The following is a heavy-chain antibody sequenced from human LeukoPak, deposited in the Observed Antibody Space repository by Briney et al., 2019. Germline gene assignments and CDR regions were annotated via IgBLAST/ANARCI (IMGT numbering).Heavy chain of an antibody. Sequence: ASVKVSCKASGYTFTSYDINWVRQATGQGLEGMGWMNPNSGNTGYAQKFQGRVTMTRNTSIRTAYMELSSLRSEDTAVYYCAKGEGVVTHYYYGMDVWGQGTTVTVSS. CDR1: GYTFTSYD. CDR2: MNPNSGNT. J-gene: IGHJ6*02. CDR3: AKGEGVVTHYYYGMDV. D-gene: IGHD3-3*01. V-gene: IGHV1-8*01.